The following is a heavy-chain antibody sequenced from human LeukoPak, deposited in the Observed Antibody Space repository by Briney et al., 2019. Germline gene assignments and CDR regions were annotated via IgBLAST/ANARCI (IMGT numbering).Heavy chain of an antibody. D-gene: IGHD3-22*01. CDR1: GFTFSSYA. CDR2: ISGSGGTT. J-gene: IGHJ4*02. V-gene: IGHV3-23*01. Sequence: GRSLRLSCAGSGFTFSSYAMSWVRQAPGRGPEWVSAISGSGGTTYYADSVKGRFTISRDNSKNTLYLQVNSLRAEDTGVYYCARAGDSSGYYYGIYYWGQGTLVTVSS. CDR3: ARAGDSSGYYYGIYY.